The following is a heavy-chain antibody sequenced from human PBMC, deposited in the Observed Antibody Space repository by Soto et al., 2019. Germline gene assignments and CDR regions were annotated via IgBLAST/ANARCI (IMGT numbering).Heavy chain of an antibody. CDR3: VRAAYSMGHLI. V-gene: IGHV6-1*01. CDR2: TYYRSKWYN. CDR1: VDSVSSSSAT. Sequence: QVQLQQSGPGLVKPSQSLSLTCAISVDSVSSSSATWNWLRQSPSRGLEWLGRTYYRSKWYNDYAVSVRRRTTVNPDTSKNQFSLHMNSMTPEDTAVYYWVRAAYSMGHLIWGPGTRVTVSS. J-gene: IGHJ3*02. D-gene: IGHD6-13*01.